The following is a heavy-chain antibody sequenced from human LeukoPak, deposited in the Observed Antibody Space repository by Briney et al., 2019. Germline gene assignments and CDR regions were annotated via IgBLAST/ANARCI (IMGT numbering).Heavy chain of an antibody. CDR1: GGTFSSHA. D-gene: IGHD1-7*01. Sequence: GASVKVSCKASGGTFSSHAISWVRQAPGQGLEWMGGIIPIFGTANYAQKFQGRVTITADESTSTAYMELSSLRSEDTAVYYCARAQDAGTYWFDPWGQGTLVTVSS. CDR2: IIPIFGTA. V-gene: IGHV1-69*01. J-gene: IGHJ5*02. CDR3: ARAQDAGTYWFDP.